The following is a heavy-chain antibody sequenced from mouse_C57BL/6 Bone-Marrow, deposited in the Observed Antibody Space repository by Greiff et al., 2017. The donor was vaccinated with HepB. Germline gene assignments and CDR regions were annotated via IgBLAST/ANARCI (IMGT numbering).Heavy chain of an antibody. D-gene: IGHD1-1*01. CDR1: GYSFTGYY. CDR3: ASPYYYGSSYWYFDV. V-gene: IGHV1-42*01. J-gene: IGHJ1*03. CDR2: INPSTGGT. Sequence: DVQLQESGPELVKPGASVKISCKASGYSFTGYYMNWVKQSPEKSLEWIGEINPSTGGTTYNQKFKAKATLTVDKSSSTAYMQLKSLTSEDSAVYYCASPYYYGSSYWYFDVWGTGTTVTVSS.